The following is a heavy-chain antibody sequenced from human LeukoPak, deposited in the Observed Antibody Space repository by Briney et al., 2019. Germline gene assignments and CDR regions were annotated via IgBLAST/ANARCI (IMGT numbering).Heavy chain of an antibody. J-gene: IGHJ2*01. CDR1: GFTFSSYD. CDR3: AKALNYWYFDL. V-gene: IGHV3-23*01. Sequence: GGSLRLSCAVPGFTFSSYDMSWVRQAPGKGLEWVSASGTDDGTTYADSVKGRLTIPRDNSKNTLYLQMNSLRVEDTATYYCAKALNYWYFDLWGRGSLVTVSS. CDR2: SGTDDGTT.